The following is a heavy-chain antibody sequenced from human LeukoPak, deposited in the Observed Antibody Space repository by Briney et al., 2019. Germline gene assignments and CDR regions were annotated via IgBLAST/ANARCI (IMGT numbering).Heavy chain of an antibody. CDR2: ISGSGSTK. D-gene: IGHD6-19*01. Sequence: GSLRLSCAASGFTFSSYEMNWVGQAPGKGLEWVSYISGSGSTKYYADSVKGRFTISRDNAKNSLYLQMNSLRAEDTAVYYCARKLSGYSSEWGQRSIVTVSS. V-gene: IGHV3-48*03. J-gene: IGHJ4*02. CDR1: GFTFSSYE. CDR3: ARKLSGYSSE.